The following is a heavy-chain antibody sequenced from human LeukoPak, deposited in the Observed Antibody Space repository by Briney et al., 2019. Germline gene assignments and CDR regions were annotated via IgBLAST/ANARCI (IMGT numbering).Heavy chain of an antibody. D-gene: IGHD3-16*01. J-gene: IGHJ1*01. Sequence: SETLSLTCNVSGGSISSSTYYWGWIRQPPGKGLEWIGSIYNSGSTYYNPSPKSRVTIAVDTSKSQFSLKLSSVTAADTAVYYCARHSWGLPPAEYFQHWGQGTLVTVSS. V-gene: IGHV4-39*01. CDR3: ARHSWGLPPAEYFQH. CDR1: GGSISSSTYY. CDR2: IYNSGST.